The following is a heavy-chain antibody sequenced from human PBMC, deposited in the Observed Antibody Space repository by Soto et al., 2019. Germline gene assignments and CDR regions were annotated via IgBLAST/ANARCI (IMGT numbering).Heavy chain of an antibody. J-gene: IGHJ5*02. CDR3: ARGDSSSWYYDWFDP. V-gene: IGHV1-18*04. CDR1: GYTFTSYG. Sequence: ASVKVSCKDSGYTFTSYGISWVRQAPGQGLEWMGWISAYNGNTNYAQKLQGRVTMTTDTSTSTAYMELRSLRSDDTAVYYCARGDSSSWYYDWFDPWGQGTLVTVSS. D-gene: IGHD6-13*01. CDR2: ISAYNGNT.